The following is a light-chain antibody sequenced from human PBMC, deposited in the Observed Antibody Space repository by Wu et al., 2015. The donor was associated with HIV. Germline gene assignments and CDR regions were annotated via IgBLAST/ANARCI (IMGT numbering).Light chain of an antibody. V-gene: IGKV3-11*01. CDR2: DAS. J-gene: IGKJ2*03. CDR3: QQYGSSPRGYS. Sequence: EIVLTQSPATLSLSPGERATLSCRASQSVSSYLAWYQQKPGQAPRLLIYDASNRATGIPARFSGSGSGTDFTLTISSLEPEDFAVYYCQQYGSSPRGYSFGQGTKLXIK. CDR1: QSVSSY.